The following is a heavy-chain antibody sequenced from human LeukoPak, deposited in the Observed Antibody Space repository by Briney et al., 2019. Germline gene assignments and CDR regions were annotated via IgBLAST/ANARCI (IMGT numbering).Heavy chain of an antibody. V-gene: IGHV3-15*01. J-gene: IGHJ4*02. CDR2: IKSKTDGGTT. CDR3: TTDRTIAVAGARDY. CDR1: GFTFSNAW. D-gene: IGHD6-19*01. Sequence: GGSLRLSCAASGFTFSNAWMSWVRQAPGKGLEWDGRIKSKTDGGTTDYAAPVKGRFTISRDDSKNTLYLQMNSLKTEDTAVYYCTTDRTIAVAGARDYWGQGTLVTVSS.